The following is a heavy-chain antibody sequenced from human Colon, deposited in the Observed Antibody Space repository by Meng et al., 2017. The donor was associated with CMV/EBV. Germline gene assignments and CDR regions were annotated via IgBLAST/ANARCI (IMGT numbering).Heavy chain of an antibody. J-gene: IGHJ3*01. CDR2: ISATGNTI. CDR1: GFTFGSSE. CDR3: VRERPSTLVLPGPFDF. D-gene: IGHD5/OR15-5a*01. Sequence: LKISCAASGFTFGSSEMSWVRQAPGRGLEWIAFISATGNTIYYADSVRGRFTISRDNAKNSLSLQMNSLTAEDTATYYCVRERPSTLVLPGPFDFWGQGTMVTVSS. V-gene: IGHV3-48*03.